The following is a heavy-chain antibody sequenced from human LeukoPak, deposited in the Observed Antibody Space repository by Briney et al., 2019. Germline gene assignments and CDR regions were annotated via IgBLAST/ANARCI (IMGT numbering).Heavy chain of an antibody. CDR3: AKSPTLIVVVIGAPDY. J-gene: IGHJ4*02. V-gene: IGHV3-30*18. CDR1: GFTFSSYG. CDR2: ISYDGSNK. D-gene: IGHD3-22*01. Sequence: GRSLRLSCAASGFTFSSYGMHWVRQAPGKGLEWVAVISYDGSNKYYADSVKGRFTISRDNSKNTLYLQMNSLRAEDTAVYYCAKSPTLIVVVIGAPDYWGQGTLVTVSS.